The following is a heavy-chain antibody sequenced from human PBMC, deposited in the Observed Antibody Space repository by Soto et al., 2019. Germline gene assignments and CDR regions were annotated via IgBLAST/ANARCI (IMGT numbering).Heavy chain of an antibody. D-gene: IGHD1-26*01. Sequence: SETLSLTCTVSGGSISSYYWSWIRQPPGKGLEWIGYIYYSGSTNYNPSLKSRVTISVDTSKNQFSLKLSSVTAADTAVYYCARDTSYSGSYEGALYYYYYGMDVWGQGTTVTSP. V-gene: IGHV4-59*01. CDR2: IYYSGST. J-gene: IGHJ6*02. CDR1: GGSISSYY. CDR3: ARDTSYSGSYEGALYYYYYGMDV.